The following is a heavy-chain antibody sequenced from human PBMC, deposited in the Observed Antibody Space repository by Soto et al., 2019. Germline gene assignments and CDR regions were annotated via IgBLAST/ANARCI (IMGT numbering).Heavy chain of an antibody. J-gene: IGHJ4*02. V-gene: IGHV4-31*03. CDR3: ARDSRWGSSYYFDY. CDR1: GDSINSDKYY. D-gene: IGHD3-16*01. CDR2: IYYRGST. Sequence: SETLSLTCSVSGDSINSDKYYWGWIRQPPGKGLEWIGNIYYRGSTYYNPSLKTRVTISVDTSKNQFSLKLSSVTAADTAVYYCARDSRWGSSYYFDYWGQGTLVTVSS.